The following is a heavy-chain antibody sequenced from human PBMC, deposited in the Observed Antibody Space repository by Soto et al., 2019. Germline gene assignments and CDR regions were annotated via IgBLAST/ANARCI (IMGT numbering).Heavy chain of an antibody. J-gene: IGHJ6*02. CDR1: GYTFTSYA. V-gene: IGHV1-3*01. CDR2: INAGNGNT. CDR3: ARSGLLYSSSWYVGVRLPYYYYGMDV. Sequence: QVQLVQSGAEVKKPGASVKGSCKASGYTFTSYAMHWVRQAPGQRIEWMGWINAGNGNTKYSQKFQGRVTITRDTAAGTAYMELSSLRSEDTAVYYCARSGLLYSSSWYVGVRLPYYYYGMDVWGQGTTVTVSS. D-gene: IGHD6-13*01.